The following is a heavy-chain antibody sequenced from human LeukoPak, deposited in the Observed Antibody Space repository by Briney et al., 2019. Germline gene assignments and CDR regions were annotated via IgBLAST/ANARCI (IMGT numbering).Heavy chain of an antibody. CDR2: INPNSGGT. Sequence: ASVKVSCKASGYTFTGYYMHWVRQAPGQGLEWMGWINPNSGGTNYAQKFQGRVTMTRDTSISTAYMELRSLRSDDTAVYYCARVQRSYDSSGFNYYFDYWGQGTLVTVSS. CDR3: ARVQRSYDSSGFNYYFDY. D-gene: IGHD3-22*01. V-gene: IGHV1-2*02. CDR1: GYTFTGYY. J-gene: IGHJ4*02.